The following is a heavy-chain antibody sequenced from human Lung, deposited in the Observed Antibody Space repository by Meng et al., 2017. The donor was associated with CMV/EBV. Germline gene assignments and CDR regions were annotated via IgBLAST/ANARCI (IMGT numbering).Heavy chain of an antibody. CDR2: ISASGTT. CDR1: GDSIPIYY. V-gene: IGHV4-4*07. Sequence: QVHRHEAGPALVKPSQPLSLTCTVSGDSIPIYYWSWLRQPAGKGLAWIWRISASGTTRSPPSLPSRVTMSVDTSKNQFSLTLSSVTAADTAVYYCARDFGSSWYPNWFDPWGQGTLVTVSS. CDR3: ARDFGSSWYPNWFDP. J-gene: IGHJ5*02. D-gene: IGHD6-13*01.